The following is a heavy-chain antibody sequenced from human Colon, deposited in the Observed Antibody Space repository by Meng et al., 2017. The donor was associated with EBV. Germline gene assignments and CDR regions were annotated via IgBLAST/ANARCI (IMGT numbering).Heavy chain of an antibody. CDR3: ATQESRDGHNPY. CDR2: MYHSGTT. J-gene: IGHJ4*02. CDR1: GGSISNTSYF. V-gene: IGHV4-39*07. Sequence: QLQLQESGPGLVKPSETLSLTCTVSGGSISNTSYFWGWIRQPPGKRLEWIGEMYHSGTTNYNPSLKSRVTISMGKSNNQLSLKLNSVTAADTAVYYCATQESRDGHNPYWGQGTLVTVAS. D-gene: IGHD5-24*01.